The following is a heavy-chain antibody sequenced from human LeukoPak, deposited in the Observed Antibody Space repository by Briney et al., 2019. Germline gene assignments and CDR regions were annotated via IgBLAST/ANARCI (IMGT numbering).Heavy chain of an antibody. CDR1: GFTFSSYA. J-gene: IGHJ6*03. V-gene: IGHV3-23*01. CDR3: ARGEQVTYYYGSGSYSRRDYYYYYYMDV. D-gene: IGHD3-10*01. CDR2: ISGSGGST. Sequence: GGSLRLSCAASGFTFSSYAMSWVRQAPGKGLEWVSAISGSGGSTYYADSVKGRFTISRDNSKNTLYLQMNSLRAEDTAVYYCARGEQVTYYYGSGSYSRRDYYYYYYMDVWGKGTTVTVSS.